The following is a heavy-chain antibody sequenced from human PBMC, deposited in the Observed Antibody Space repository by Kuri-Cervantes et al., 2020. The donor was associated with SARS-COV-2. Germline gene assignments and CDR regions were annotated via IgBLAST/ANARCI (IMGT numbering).Heavy chain of an antibody. V-gene: IGHV3-33*01. J-gene: IGHJ6*03. D-gene: IGHD6-19*01. CDR1: GFTFSSYG. Sequence: GESLKISCAASGFTFSSYGMHWVRQAPGKGLEWVAVIWYDGSNKYYADSVKGRFTISRDNSKNTLYLQMNNLRAEDTAVYYCARNAVAGTYYYYMDVWGKGTTVTVSS. CDR2: IWYDGSNK. CDR3: ARNAVAGTYYYYMDV.